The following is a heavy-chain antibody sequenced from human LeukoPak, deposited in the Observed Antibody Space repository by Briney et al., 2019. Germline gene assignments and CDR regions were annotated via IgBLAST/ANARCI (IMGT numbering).Heavy chain of an antibody. J-gene: IGHJ6*03. V-gene: IGHV4-34*01. Sequence: SETLSLTCAVYGGSFSGYYWSWIRQPPGKGLEWIGEINHSGSTNYNPSLKSRVTISVDTSKNQFSLKLSSVTAADTAVYYCASSVGSGGWYGYYYYYMDVWGKGTTVTVSS. D-gene: IGHD6-19*01. CDR3: ASSVGSGGWYGYYYYYMDV. CDR2: INHSGST. CDR1: GGSFSGYY.